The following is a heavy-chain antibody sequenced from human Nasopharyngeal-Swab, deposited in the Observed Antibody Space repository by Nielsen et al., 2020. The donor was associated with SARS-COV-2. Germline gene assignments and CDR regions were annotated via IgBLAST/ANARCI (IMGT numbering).Heavy chain of an antibody. J-gene: IGHJ6*03. CDR1: GFTVTYNY. CDR3: ARDRGFDGYYYMDV. V-gene: IGHV3-53*01. D-gene: IGHD3-10*01. CDR2: ISTGGTT. Sequence: GESLKISCAASGFTVTYNYMSWVRQAPGKGLEWVSLISTGGTTSYAGSVKGRFTISRDISKNTLYLQMNSLRAEDTAVYYCARDRGFDGYYYMDVWGKGTTVTVSS.